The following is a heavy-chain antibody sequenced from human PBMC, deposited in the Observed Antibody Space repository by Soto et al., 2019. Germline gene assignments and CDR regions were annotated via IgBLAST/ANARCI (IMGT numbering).Heavy chain of an antibody. J-gene: IGHJ4*02. V-gene: IGHV4-59*08. CDR2: IYYSGST. CDR3: AGTMVRGVNDY. Sequence: QVQLQESGPGLVKPSETLSLTCTVSGGSISSYYWSWIRQPPGKGLEWIGYIYYSGSTNYNPSLKSRVTISVDTSKNQFPLKLSSVTAADTAVYYCAGTMVRGVNDYWGQGTLVTVSS. CDR1: GGSISSYY. D-gene: IGHD3-10*01.